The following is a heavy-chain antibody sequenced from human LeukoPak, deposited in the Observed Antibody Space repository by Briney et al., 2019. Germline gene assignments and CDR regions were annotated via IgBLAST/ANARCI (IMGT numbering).Heavy chain of an antibody. V-gene: IGHV3-21*01. CDR2: ISSSSSYI. J-gene: IGHJ6*03. Sequence: GGSLRLSCAASGFTFSSYGMNWVRQAPGKGLEWVSSISSSSSYIYYADSVKGRFTISRDNAKNSLYLQMNSLGAEDTAVYYCARGGMLGYYDFWSGPHYYMDVWGKGTTVTVSS. CDR3: ARGGMLGYYDFWSGPHYYMDV. CDR1: GFTFSSYG. D-gene: IGHD3-3*01.